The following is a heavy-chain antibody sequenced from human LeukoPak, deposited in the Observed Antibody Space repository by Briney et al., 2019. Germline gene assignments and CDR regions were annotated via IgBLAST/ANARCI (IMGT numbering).Heavy chain of an antibody. D-gene: IGHD3-22*01. J-gene: IGHJ3*02. V-gene: IGHV1-18*01. CDR3: ARTYFHDSSFNALDI. Sequence: ASVKVSCKTSGYTFTTYGIAWVRQAPGQGLEWMGWISAANGKTHFAQNLQGRVTMTTDTSTTTAFMELRSLRSDDTAVYYCARTYFHDSSFNALDIWGQGTMVTVSS. CDR1: GYTFTTYG. CDR2: ISAANGKT.